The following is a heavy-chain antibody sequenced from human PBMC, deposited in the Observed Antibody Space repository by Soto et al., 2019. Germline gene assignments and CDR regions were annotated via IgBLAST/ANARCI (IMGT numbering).Heavy chain of an antibody. D-gene: IGHD2-2*01. Sequence: EVQLLESGGGLVQPGGSLRLSCAASGFTFSSYAMSWVRQAPGKGLERVSAISGSGGSTYYADSVKGRFTISRDNSKNTLYLQMNSLRGEDTAVYYCAKIYCSSTSCFPGGFDYWGQGTLVTVSS. CDR2: ISGSGGST. J-gene: IGHJ4*02. CDR1: GFTFSSYA. V-gene: IGHV3-23*01. CDR3: AKIYCSSTSCFPGGFDY.